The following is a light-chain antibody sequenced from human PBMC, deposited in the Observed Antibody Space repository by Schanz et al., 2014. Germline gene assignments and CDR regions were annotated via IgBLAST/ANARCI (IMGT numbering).Light chain of an antibody. V-gene: IGLV2-8*01. Sequence: QSALTQPPSASGSPGQSVTISCTGTSSDVGGYNYVSWYQQHPGKAPKLMIYEVSQRPSGVPDRFSGSKSGNTASLTVSGLQAEDEADYYCSSYAGSRFDVIFGGGTKLTVL. J-gene: IGLJ2*01. CDR2: EVS. CDR3: SSYAGSRFDVI. CDR1: SSDVGGYNY.